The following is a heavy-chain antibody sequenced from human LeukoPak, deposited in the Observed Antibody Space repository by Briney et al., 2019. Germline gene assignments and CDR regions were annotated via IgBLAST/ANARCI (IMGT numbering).Heavy chain of an antibody. CDR1: GFTFGDYT. CDR3: ARDTYRFYDY. Sequence: GGSLRLSCTASGFTFGDYTVGWFRQAPGKGLEWVASMREDGGDKYYLDSVKGRFTISRDNAKNSLYLQMNSLRAEDTAVYYCARDTYRFYDYWGQGTLVTVSS. V-gene: IGHV3-7*01. J-gene: IGHJ4*02. CDR2: MREDGGDK.